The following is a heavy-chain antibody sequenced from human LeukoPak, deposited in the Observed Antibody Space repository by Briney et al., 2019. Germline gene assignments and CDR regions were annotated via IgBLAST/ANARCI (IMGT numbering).Heavy chain of an antibody. CDR2: IIPIFGTA. Sequence: GASVKVSCKASGGIFSSYAISWVRQAPGQGLEWMGGIIPIFGTANYAQKFQGRVTITADKSTSTAYMELSSLRSEDTALYYCARAGEYCSGGSCYSGVYFDNWGQGTLVTVSS. J-gene: IGHJ4*02. D-gene: IGHD2-15*01. CDR1: GGIFSSYA. V-gene: IGHV1-69*06. CDR3: ARAGEYCSGGSCYSGVYFDN.